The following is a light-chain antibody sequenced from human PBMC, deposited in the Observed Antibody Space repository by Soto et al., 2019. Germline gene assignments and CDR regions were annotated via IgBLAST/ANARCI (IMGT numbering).Light chain of an antibody. CDR1: ISNIGAGYG. CDR3: QSYDSSLSGVV. CDR2: DNT. V-gene: IGLV1-40*01. Sequence: QSVLTQPPSVSGAPGQRVTLSCTGSISNIGAGYGVHWYQQLPGRAPKLLVYDNTKRHSGVSDRFSGSKSGTSASLAITRLQADDEADYSCQSYDSSLSGVVFGGGTKLTVL. J-gene: IGLJ2*01.